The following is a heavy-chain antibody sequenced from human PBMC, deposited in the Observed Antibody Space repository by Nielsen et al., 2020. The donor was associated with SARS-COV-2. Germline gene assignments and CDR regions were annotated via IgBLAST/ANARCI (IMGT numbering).Heavy chain of an antibody. CDR2: ISSSSYI. CDR3: ARGSSTTDAFDI. J-gene: IGHJ3*02. D-gene: IGHD2-2*01. Sequence: GESLKISCAASGFTFSSYSMNWVRQAPGKGLEWVSSISSSSYIYYADSVKGRFTISRDNAKNSLYLQMNSLRAEDTAVYYCARGSSTTDAFDIWGQGTMVTVSS. CDR1: GFTFSSYS. V-gene: IGHV3-21*01.